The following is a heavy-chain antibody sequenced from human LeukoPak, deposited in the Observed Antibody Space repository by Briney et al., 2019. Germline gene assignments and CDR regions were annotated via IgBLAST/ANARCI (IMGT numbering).Heavy chain of an antibody. CDR1: GGSLTNYY. CDR2: IYYSGST. CDR3: ARNLAVGSSSWLDAFDI. Sequence: SGTLSLTCTVSGGSLTNYYWSWIRQPPGKGLQWIGYIYYSGSTSYNSSLESRVTISVDTSKNQLSLKLSSVTAADTAAYYCARNLAVGSSSWLDAFDIWGQGTMVTVSS. D-gene: IGHD6-13*01. V-gene: IGHV4-59*08. J-gene: IGHJ3*02.